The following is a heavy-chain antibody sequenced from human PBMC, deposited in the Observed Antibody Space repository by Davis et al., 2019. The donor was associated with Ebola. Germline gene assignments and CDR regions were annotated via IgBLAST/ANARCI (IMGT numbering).Heavy chain of an antibody. D-gene: IGHD3-10*02. CDR3: SKRVPGMFYFDY. J-gene: IGHJ4*02. CDR1: GFTFSNYA. CDR2: ITGYGGGT. Sequence: GESLKISCVASGFTFSNYAMSWVRQAPGKGLQCVSTITGYGGGTFYADSVKGRFTISRDNSKNTLYLQMNSLSAEDTAIYYCSKRVPGMFYFDYWGQGTLVTVSP. V-gene: IGHV3-23*01.